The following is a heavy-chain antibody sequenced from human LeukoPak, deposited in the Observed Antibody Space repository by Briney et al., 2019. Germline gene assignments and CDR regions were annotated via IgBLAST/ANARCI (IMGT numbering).Heavy chain of an antibody. V-gene: IGHV3-11*04. J-gene: IGHJ5*02. CDR2: ISNSGSTI. Sequence: PGGSLRLSCAASGFTFSEYYMNWVRQAPGKGLEWVSYISNSGSTIYYADSVKGRFTISRDNAKNSLYLQMNSLRAEDTAVYYCARAYYSDSSGPYLWGQGTLVTVSS. CDR1: GFTFSEYY. D-gene: IGHD3-22*01. CDR3: ARAYYSDSSGPYL.